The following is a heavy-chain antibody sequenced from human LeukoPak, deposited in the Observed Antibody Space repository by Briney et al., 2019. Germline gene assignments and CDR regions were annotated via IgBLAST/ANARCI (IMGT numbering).Heavy chain of an antibody. CDR2: IYHSGST. J-gene: IGHJ4*02. D-gene: IGHD1-7*01. Sequence: SETLSLTCAVSGYSISSGYYWGWIRQPPGKGLEWIGSIYHSGSTYYNPSLKSRVTISVDTSKNQFSLKLSSVTAADTAVYYCARHRSLDPGTTVLDYWGQGTLVTVSS. CDR3: ARHRSLDPGTTVLDY. V-gene: IGHV4-38-2*01. CDR1: GYSISSGYY.